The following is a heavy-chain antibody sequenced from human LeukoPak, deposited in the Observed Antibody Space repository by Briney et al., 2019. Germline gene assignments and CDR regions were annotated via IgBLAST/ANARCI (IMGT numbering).Heavy chain of an antibody. D-gene: IGHD1-26*01. Sequence: GRSLRLSCAASGSTFDDFPMHWVRLVPGKGLEWVSGISWNSGRIAYADSVKGRFTISRDNAKNSLYLQMNSLRAEDTAVYYCVTTWGAHYWYFDLWGRGALVTVSS. V-gene: IGHV3-9*01. CDR3: VTTWGAHYWYFDL. J-gene: IGHJ2*01. CDR2: ISWNSGRI. CDR1: GSTFDDFP.